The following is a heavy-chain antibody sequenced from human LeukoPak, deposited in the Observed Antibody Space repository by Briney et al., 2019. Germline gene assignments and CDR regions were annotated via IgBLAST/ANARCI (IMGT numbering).Heavy chain of an antibody. V-gene: IGHV4-59*01. CDR3: ATMTTVTMYSYYFDS. Sequence: PSETLSLTCTISGDSIDDSYWSWIRQSPGKGPEWIGYISYSGSTNYNPSLKSRVTISLDTSKNQFSLSLRSVTAADTAVYSCATMTTVTMYSYYFDSWGQGTLVTVS. D-gene: IGHD4-11*01. CDR1: GDSIDDSY. J-gene: IGHJ4*02. CDR2: ISYSGST.